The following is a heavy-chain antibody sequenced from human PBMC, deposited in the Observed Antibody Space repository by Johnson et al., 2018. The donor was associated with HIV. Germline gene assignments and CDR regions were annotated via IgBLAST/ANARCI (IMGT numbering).Heavy chain of an antibody. CDR1: GFTFSSYG. V-gene: IGHV3-33*01. D-gene: IGHD3-22*01. Sequence: QMQLVESGGGVVQPGRSLRLSCAASGFTFSSYGMYWVRQAPGKGLEWVAVIWYDGSNKYYADSVKGRFTISRDNSKNTLYLQMNSLRAEDTAVYYCAASVYYYDSSGYFAFDIWGQGTMVTVSS. J-gene: IGHJ3*02. CDR3: AASVYYYDSSGYFAFDI. CDR2: IWYDGSNK.